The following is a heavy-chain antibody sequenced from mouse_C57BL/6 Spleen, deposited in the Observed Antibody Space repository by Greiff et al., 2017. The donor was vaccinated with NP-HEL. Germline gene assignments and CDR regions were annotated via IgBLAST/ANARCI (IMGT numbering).Heavy chain of an antibody. CDR3: ASIGYDLAWFAY. J-gene: IGHJ3*01. CDR1: GYTFTSYW. CDR2: IYPGSGST. D-gene: IGHD2-2*01. Sequence: QVQLQQPGAELVKPGASVKMSCKASGYTFTSYWITWVKQRPGQGLEWIGDIYPGSGSTNYNEKLKSKATLTVDTSSSTAYMQLISLTSEDSAVYYYASIGYDLAWFAYWGQGTPVTVSA. V-gene: IGHV1-55*01.